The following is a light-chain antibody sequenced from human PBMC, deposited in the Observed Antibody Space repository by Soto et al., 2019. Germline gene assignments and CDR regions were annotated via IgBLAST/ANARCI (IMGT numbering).Light chain of an antibody. CDR2: AAS. J-gene: IGKJ4*01. CDR1: QVIIKF. Sequence: DIQLTQSPSSLSASVGDSVTITCRSSQVIIKFLNWYQKKPGKDPKLLIFAASTLQTGVTYRFSGSGSGTDFTLTISGLQPEDFETYFCQQTYTTPLTLGGGTKVDIK. CDR3: QQTYTTPLT. V-gene: IGKV1-39*01.